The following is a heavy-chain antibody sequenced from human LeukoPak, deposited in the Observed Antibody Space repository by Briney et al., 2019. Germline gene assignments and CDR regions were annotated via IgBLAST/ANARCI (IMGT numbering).Heavy chain of an antibody. J-gene: IGHJ4*02. CDR3: AKDRHGVTS. D-gene: IGHD3-3*01. Sequence: GGSLRLSCAASGYTFSTYAMSWVRQAPGKGLEWVSVISSSGGSTFYADSVKGRFTISRDNSKNTLFLQMNTLRAEDTAIYYCAKDRHGVTSGGQGTLVTVSS. CDR1: GYTFSTYA. CDR2: ISSSGGST. V-gene: IGHV3-23*01.